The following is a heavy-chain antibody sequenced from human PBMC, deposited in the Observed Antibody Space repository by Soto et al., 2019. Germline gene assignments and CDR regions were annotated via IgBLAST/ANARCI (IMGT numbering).Heavy chain of an antibody. CDR2: IYYSGST. J-gene: IGHJ6*03. CDR1: GGSISRDY. CDR3: ARRTMDFWSGYSYYYYMDV. V-gene: IGHV4-59*08. D-gene: IGHD3-3*01. Sequence: SETLSLTCTVSGGSISRDYWSWIRQPPGKGLEWIGYIYYSGSTNYNPSLKSRVTISVDTSKNQFSLKLSSVTAADTAVYYCARRTMDFWSGYSYYYYMDVWSKGTTVTVSS.